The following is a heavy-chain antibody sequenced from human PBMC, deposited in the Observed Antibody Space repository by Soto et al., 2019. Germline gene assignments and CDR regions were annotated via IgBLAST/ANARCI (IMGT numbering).Heavy chain of an antibody. CDR1: GFTFSSSA. CDR2: IPGSGRSS. Sequence: GGSLRLPCAASGFTFSSSAMTWARPAPGKGLEWVSSIPGSGRSSYSAASVKGRFTISRGNSRNTLYRQMGSRRAEGRAGYYCARDIYEDHSDKRGAYPSYYYNHYAMYVWGLGTTFTVAS. D-gene: IGHD3-22*01. CDR3: ARDIYEDHSDKRGAYPSYYYNHYAMYV. J-gene: IGHJ6*02. V-gene: IGHV3-23*01.